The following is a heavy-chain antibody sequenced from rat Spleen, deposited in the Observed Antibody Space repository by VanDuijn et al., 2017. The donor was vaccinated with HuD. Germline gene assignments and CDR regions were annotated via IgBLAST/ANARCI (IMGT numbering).Heavy chain of an antibody. CDR1: GFSLTNYY. CDR3: AREYFGYNYVMDA. V-gene: IGHV2-65*01. D-gene: IGHD1-9*01. Sequence: QVQLKETGPGLVQPTQTLSITCTVSGFSLTNYYIQWVRQTPGKGLEWMGFIRNGGSTEYNSAFKSRLSISRDSTKNQVFLKMNSLKTEDTGVYYCAREYFGYNYVMDAWGQGASVTVSS. CDR2: IRNGGST. J-gene: IGHJ4*01.